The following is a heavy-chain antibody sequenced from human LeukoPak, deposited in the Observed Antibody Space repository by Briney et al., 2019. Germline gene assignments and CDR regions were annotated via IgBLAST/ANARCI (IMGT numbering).Heavy chain of an antibody. Sequence: GGSLRLSCEASGFTFSSYAMIWVRQPPGKGLEWASAVSDGGGNTYYADSVKGRFTISRDNSKSTLCLQMNSLRAEDTAVYYCAKQLGYCSDGSCYFPYWGQGTLVTVSS. CDR3: AKQLGYCSDGSCYFPY. CDR2: VSDGGGNT. V-gene: IGHV3-23*01. CDR1: GFTFSSYA. D-gene: IGHD2-15*01. J-gene: IGHJ4*02.